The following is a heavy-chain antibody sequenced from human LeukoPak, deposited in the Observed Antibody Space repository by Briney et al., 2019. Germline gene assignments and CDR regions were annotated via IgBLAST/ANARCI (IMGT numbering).Heavy chain of an antibody. Sequence: GGSLRLSCAASGFTFSDYYMSWIRQAPGKGLEWVANINPDGSGKYFVDSVKGRFSISRDNANNLVFLQMSSLRAEDTALYYCMSGSGYWGQGTLVTVSS. J-gene: IGHJ4*02. CDR2: INPDGSGK. V-gene: IGHV3-7*01. D-gene: IGHD2-15*01. CDR3: MSGSGY. CDR1: GFTFSDYY.